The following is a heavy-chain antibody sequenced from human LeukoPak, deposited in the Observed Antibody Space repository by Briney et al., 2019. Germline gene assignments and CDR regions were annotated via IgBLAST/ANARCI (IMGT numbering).Heavy chain of an antibody. CDR3: AKGPRYSGSYPPDY. J-gene: IGHJ4*02. Sequence: GGSLRLSCAASGFTFSSYAMSWVRQAPGKGLEWVSAISGSGGSTYYADSVKGRFTISRDNSKNTLYLQMNSLRAEDTAVCYCAKGPRYSGSYPPDYWGQGTLVTVSS. CDR2: ISGSGGST. CDR1: GFTFSSYA. D-gene: IGHD1-26*01. V-gene: IGHV3-23*01.